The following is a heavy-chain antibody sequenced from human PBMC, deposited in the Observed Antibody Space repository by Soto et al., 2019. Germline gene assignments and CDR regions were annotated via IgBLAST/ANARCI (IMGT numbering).Heavy chain of an antibody. Sequence: EVQLVESGGGLIQPGGSLRLSCAASGFTFRSDWMHWVRQGPGKGLAWVARISSDGSSTSYADSVKGRFTISRANAKNTLYLKVNSLRAEDTAVYYCARKHSRSWAYYYYNMDVWGKGTTVTVSS. D-gene: IGHD1-26*01. CDR2: ISSDGSST. V-gene: IGHV3-74*01. CDR3: ARKHSRSWAYYYYNMDV. CDR1: GFTFRSDW. J-gene: IGHJ6*03.